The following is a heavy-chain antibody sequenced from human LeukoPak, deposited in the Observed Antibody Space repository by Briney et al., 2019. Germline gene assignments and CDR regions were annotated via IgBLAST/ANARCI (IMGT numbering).Heavy chain of an antibody. J-gene: IGHJ4*02. D-gene: IGHD6-13*01. CDR1: GYTFSSYW. V-gene: IGHV3-7*01. CDR3: ASSSIWTSWDY. Sequence: GGSVRLSCAASGYTFSSYWMSWVRQAPGKGREWVANIKQDGSEKYYVDSVKGRFTISRDNAKNSLYLQMNSLRAEDTAVYYCASSSIWTSWDYWGQGNLVTVSS. CDR2: IKQDGSEK.